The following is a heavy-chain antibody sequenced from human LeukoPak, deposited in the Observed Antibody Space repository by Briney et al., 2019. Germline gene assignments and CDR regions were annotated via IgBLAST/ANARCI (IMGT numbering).Heavy chain of an antibody. CDR1: GFTFSSYA. J-gene: IGHJ4*02. D-gene: IGHD2-15*01. CDR2: ISGSGGST. CDR3: AASVVAAKEFDY. Sequence: PEGSLRLSCAASGFTFSSYAMSWVRQAPGKGLEWVSAISGSGGSTYYADSVKGRFTISRDNSKNTLYLQMNSLRTEDTAVYYCAASVVAAKEFDYWGQGTLVTVSS. V-gene: IGHV3-23*01.